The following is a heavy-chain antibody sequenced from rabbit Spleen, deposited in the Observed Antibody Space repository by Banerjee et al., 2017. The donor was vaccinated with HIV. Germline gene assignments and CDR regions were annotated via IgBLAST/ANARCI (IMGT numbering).Heavy chain of an antibody. CDR1: GFDFSNYG. CDR2: IDPVFGST. D-gene: IGHD4-1*01. Sequence: QEQLVESGGGLVQPGGSLKLSCKTSGFDFSNYGVSWVRQALGKGLEWIGYIDPVFGSTYYASWVNGRFTFSSHNAQNTLYLQLNSLTAADTATYFCVRDRHSSGWGVPLYYFNLWGPGTLVTVS. V-gene: IGHV1S47*01. J-gene: IGHJ4*01. CDR3: VRDRHSSGWGVPLYYFNL.